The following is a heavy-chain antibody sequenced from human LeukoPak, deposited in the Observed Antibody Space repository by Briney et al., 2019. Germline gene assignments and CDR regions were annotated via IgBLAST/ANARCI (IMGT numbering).Heavy chain of an antibody. J-gene: IGHJ4*02. CDR3: ARGSYCSGGSCYYFDY. D-gene: IGHD2-15*01. CDR2: IYTSGST. CDR1: GGSISSGSYY. Sequence: SQTLSLTCTVSGGSISSGSYYWSWIRQPAGEGLELFGRIYTSGSTNYNPSLKSRVTISVDTSKNQFSLKLSSVTAADTAVYYCARGSYCSGGSCYYFDYWGQGTLVTVSS. V-gene: IGHV4-61*02.